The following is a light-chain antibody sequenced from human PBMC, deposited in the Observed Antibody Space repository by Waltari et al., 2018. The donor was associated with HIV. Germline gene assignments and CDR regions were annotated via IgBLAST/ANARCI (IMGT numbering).Light chain of an antibody. CDR3: SSYTSSSTLAWV. CDR2: VNT. Sequence: QSVLTQPPSVSGAPGRSVIITCAGNSSNIGAPYDVHWYQQLQGAAPKLLISVNTNRPAAVRDRLSVSKSGNTASLTISGLQAEDEADYYCSSYTSSSTLAWVFGGGTKLTVL. V-gene: IGLV1-40*01. J-gene: IGLJ3*02. CDR1: SSNIGAPYD.